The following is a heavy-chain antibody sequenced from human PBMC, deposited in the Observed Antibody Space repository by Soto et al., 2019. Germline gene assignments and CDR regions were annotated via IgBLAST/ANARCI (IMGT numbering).Heavy chain of an antibody. Sequence: QVQLQESGPGLVKPSQTLSLTCTVSGGSISSGDYYWSWIRQHPGKGLEWIGYIYYSGSTYYNPCFNSRVTISVDTSKNQFSLKLSSVTAADTAVYYCARWWSGSRQGFDPWGQGTLVTVSS. CDR2: IYYSGST. CDR3: ARWWSGSRQGFDP. CDR1: GGSISSGDYY. D-gene: IGHD3-3*01. J-gene: IGHJ5*02. V-gene: IGHV4-31*03.